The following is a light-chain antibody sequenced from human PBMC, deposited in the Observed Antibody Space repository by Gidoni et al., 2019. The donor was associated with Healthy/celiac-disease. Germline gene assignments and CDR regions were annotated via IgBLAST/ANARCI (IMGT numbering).Light chain of an antibody. V-gene: IGKV1-5*03. CDR1: QSISSW. J-gene: IGKJ4*01. CDR2: KAS. CDR3: QQYNSPSST. Sequence: DIQMTQSPSTLSASVGDRVTITCRASQSISSWLAWYQQKPGKAPKLLIYKASSLESGVPSRFSGSGSGTEFTLTNSSLQPDDFATYYCQQYNSPSSTFGGGTKVEIK.